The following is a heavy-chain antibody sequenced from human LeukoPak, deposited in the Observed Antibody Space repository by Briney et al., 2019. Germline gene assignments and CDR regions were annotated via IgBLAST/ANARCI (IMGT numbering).Heavy chain of an antibody. D-gene: IGHD1-26*01. J-gene: IGHJ6*03. CDR1: GYTFTSYD. Sequence: KPGASVKVSCKASGYTFTSYDINWVRQATGQGLEWMGWMNPNSGNTGYAQKFQGRVTMTRNTSISTAYMELSSLRSEDTAVYYCARGGILEGWEHKYYYYYMDVWGKGTTVTVSS. V-gene: IGHV1-8*01. CDR3: ARGGILEGWEHKYYYYYMDV. CDR2: MNPNSGNT.